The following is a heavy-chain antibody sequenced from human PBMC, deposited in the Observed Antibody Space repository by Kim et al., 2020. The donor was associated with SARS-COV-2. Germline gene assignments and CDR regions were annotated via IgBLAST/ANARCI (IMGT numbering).Heavy chain of an antibody. D-gene: IGHD3-16*01. CDR3: ASGIWTGGYYYYGMDV. V-gene: IGHV4-39*01. CDR1: GGSISSSSYY. J-gene: IGHJ6*02. CDR2: IYYSGST. Sequence: SETLSLTCTVSGGSISSSSYYWGWIRQPPGKGLEWIGSIYYSGSTYYNPSLKSRVTISVDTSKNQFSLKLSSVTAADTAVYYCASGIWTGGYYYYGMDVWGQGTTVTVSS.